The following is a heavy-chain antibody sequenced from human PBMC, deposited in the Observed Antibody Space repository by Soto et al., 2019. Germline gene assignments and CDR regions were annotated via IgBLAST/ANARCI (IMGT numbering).Heavy chain of an antibody. Sequence: EVQLVESGGGLVKPGGYLRLSCAASGFTFSSYSMNWVRQAPGKGLEWVSSISSSSSYIYYADSVKGRFTISRDNAKNSLYLQMNSLRAEDTAVYYCARCNQLHFTILSTPNFDYWGQGTLVTVSS. CDR3: ARCNQLHFTILSTPNFDY. CDR2: ISSSSSYI. D-gene: IGHD3-3*01. CDR1: GFTFSSYS. J-gene: IGHJ4*02. V-gene: IGHV3-21*01.